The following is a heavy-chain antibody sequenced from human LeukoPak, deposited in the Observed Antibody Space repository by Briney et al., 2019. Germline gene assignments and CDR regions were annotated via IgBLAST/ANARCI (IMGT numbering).Heavy chain of an antibody. Sequence: GRSLRLSCAASGLTFSSYGMHWVRQAPGKGLEWVAVIWYDGSNKYYADSVKGRFTISRDNSKNTLYLQMNSLRAEDTAVYYCARDRSITYYYDSSGYYYWFDPWGQGTLVTVSS. V-gene: IGHV3-33*01. D-gene: IGHD3-22*01. CDR2: IWYDGSNK. CDR1: GLTFSSYG. J-gene: IGHJ5*02. CDR3: ARDRSITYYYDSSGYYYWFDP.